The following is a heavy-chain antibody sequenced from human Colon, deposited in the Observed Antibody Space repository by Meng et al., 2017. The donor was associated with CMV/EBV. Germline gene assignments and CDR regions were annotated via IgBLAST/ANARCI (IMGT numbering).Heavy chain of an antibody. CDR2: ISHDGSAT. D-gene: IGHD3-3*02. Sequence: GGSLRLSCAASGFTFSSYWMSWVRQAPGKGLEWVARISHDGSATYYADSIKGRMTISRDNSINSIYLQMSGLRADDTAVYFCAKVLISTSWLPQPFDAWGQGTLVTVSS. CDR3: AKVLISTSWLPQPFDA. CDR1: GFTFSSYW. V-gene: IGHV3-23*01. J-gene: IGHJ4*02.